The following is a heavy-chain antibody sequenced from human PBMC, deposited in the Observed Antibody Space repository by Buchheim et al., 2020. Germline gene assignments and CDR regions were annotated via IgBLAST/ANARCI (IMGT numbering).Heavy chain of an antibody. Sequence: QVQLQESGPGLVKPSETLSLTCTVSGGSISSYYWSWIRQPPGKGLKWIGYIYYSGSTNYNPSLKSRVTISVDASKNQFSLKLSSVTAADTAVYYCARDRVGPRSSGMDVWGQGTT. CDR2: IYYSGST. J-gene: IGHJ6*02. CDR3: ARDRVGPRSSGMDV. CDR1: GGSISSYY. V-gene: IGHV4-59*01. D-gene: IGHD4-17*01.